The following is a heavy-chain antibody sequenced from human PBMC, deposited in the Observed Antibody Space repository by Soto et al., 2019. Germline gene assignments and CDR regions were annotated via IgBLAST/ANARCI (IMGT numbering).Heavy chain of an antibody. J-gene: IGHJ4*02. Sequence: GGSLRLSCAASGFTFSSYSMNWVRQAPGRGLEWVSFISSSSSYIYYADSVKGRFTISRDNAKNALYLQMNSLRAEDTAVYYRARVTYDSNGYFSTIDYWGQGTLVTVSS. CDR1: GFTFSSYS. D-gene: IGHD3-22*01. CDR2: ISSSSSYI. CDR3: ARVTYDSNGYFSTIDY. V-gene: IGHV3-21*01.